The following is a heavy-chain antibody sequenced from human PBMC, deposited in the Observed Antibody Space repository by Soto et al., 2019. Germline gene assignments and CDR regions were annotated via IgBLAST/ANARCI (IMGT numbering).Heavy chain of an antibody. Sequence: QVQLVESGGGVVQPGRSLRLSCAASGFTFSSYGMHWVRQAPGKGLEWVAVIWYDGSNKYYADSVKGRFTISRDNSKNTLYLQMNSLRAEDTAVYYCARPSGWYHVASSYFDLWGRGTQVTVSS. CDR3: ARPSGWYHVASSYFDL. D-gene: IGHD6-19*01. J-gene: IGHJ2*01. V-gene: IGHV3-33*01. CDR1: GFTFSSYG. CDR2: IWYDGSNK.